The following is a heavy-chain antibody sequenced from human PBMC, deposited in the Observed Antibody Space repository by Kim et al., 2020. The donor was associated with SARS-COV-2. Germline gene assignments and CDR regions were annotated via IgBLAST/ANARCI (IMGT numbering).Heavy chain of an antibody. CDR1: GFTFSSCA. D-gene: IGHD3-10*01. J-gene: IGHJ6*02. CDR2: ISYDGSNK. CDR3: ARDPSSRLRGLTYSYYGMDV. Sequence: GGSLRLSCAASGFTFSSCAIHWVRQAPGKGLEWVAVISYDGSNKNYADSVKGRFTISRDNSKNILYLQMNSLRAEDTALYYCARDPSSRLRGLTYSYYGMDVWGQGTTVTVSS. V-gene: IGHV3-30-3*01.